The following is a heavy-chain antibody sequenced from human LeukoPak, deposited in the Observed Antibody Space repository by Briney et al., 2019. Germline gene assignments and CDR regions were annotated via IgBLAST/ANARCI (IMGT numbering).Heavy chain of an antibody. J-gene: IGHJ5*02. D-gene: IGHD2-2*02. CDR3: ARTHCSSTSCYSHNWFDP. CDR1: GFTFSSYS. V-gene: IGHV3-21*01. CDR2: ISSSSSYI. Sequence: GGSLGLSCAASGFTFSSYSMNWVRQAPGEGLEWVSSISSSSSYIYYADSVKGRFTISRDNAKNSLYLQMNSLRAEDTAVYYCARTHCSSTSCYSHNWFDPWGQGTLVTVSS.